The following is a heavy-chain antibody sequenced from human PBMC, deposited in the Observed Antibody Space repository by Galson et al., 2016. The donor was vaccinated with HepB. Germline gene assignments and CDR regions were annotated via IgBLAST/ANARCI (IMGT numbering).Heavy chain of an antibody. J-gene: IGHJ4*02. Sequence: SVKVSCKASGYTFTTYGISWVRQAPGQGLEWMGWIGAYNNNTKYAQKFQGRVTLTTDTSTSTAYMDLRSLRSDDTAVYYCARGVVVAAAGRLDYWGQGTLVTVSS. D-gene: IGHD6-13*01. V-gene: IGHV1-18*01. CDR2: IGAYNNNT. CDR3: ARGVVVAAAGRLDY. CDR1: GYTFTTYG.